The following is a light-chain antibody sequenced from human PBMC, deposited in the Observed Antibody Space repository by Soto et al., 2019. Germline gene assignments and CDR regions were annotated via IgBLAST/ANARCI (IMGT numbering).Light chain of an antibody. J-gene: IGLJ2*01. CDR2: DVS. CDR3: SSYTSSSTVV. CDR1: SSDVGGYNY. Sequence: QSALTQPASVSGSPGQSITISCTGTSSDVGGYNYVSWYQQHPGKAPKLMIYDVSNRPSGVSNRFSGSKSGNTASLTISGLQAEDDADYYCSSYTSSSTVVFGGGTQVTVL. V-gene: IGLV2-14*01.